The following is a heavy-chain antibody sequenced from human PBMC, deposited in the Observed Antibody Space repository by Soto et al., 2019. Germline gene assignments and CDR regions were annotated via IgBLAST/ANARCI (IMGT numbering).Heavy chain of an antibody. J-gene: IGHJ4*02. Sequence: QVQLVQSGTEVKKPGASVKVSCKASGYMFTDYYMHWVRQAPGQGLEWMGWIDPKGGDTKYAQNFQGRVTMTRDTSISTAYMDLSSLISDYTAVYYCARCLVRATTVVDYWGQGTLVTVSS. V-gene: IGHV1-2*02. D-gene: IGHD1-26*01. CDR3: ARCLVRATTVVDY. CDR1: GYMFTDYY. CDR2: IDPKGGDT.